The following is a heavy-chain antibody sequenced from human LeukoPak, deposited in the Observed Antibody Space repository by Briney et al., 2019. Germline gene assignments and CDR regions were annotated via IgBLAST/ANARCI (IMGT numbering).Heavy chain of an antibody. CDR1: GFTFSTYE. V-gene: IGHV3-23*01. CDR2: ISGSGGST. Sequence: PGGSLRLSCAASGFTFSTYEMNWVRQAPGKGLEWVSAISGSGGSTYYADSVKGRFTISRDNSKNTQSLQMNSLRAEDTAVYYCAKDRQQLANLDYWGQGTLVTVS. CDR3: AKDRQQLANLDY. D-gene: IGHD6-13*01. J-gene: IGHJ4*02.